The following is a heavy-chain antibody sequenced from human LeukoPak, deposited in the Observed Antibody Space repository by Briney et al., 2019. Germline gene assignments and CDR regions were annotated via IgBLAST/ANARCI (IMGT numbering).Heavy chain of an antibody. V-gene: IGHV3-7*01. Sequence: AGGSLRLSCAASGFTFSNHWMIWVRQAPGKGLEWVANINEDASKKYYVDSVEGRFTISRDDAKNSLYLQMNSLRAEDTAMYYCATSTYSSSPSWGQGTLVTVSS. CDR1: GFTFSNHW. J-gene: IGHJ5*02. D-gene: IGHD6-6*01. CDR2: INEDASKK. CDR3: ATSTYSSSPS.